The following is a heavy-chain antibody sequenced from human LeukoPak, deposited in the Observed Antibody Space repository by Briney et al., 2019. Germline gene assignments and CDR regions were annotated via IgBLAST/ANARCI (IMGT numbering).Heavy chain of an antibody. CDR1: GFTFSSYG. CDR2: IRYDGSNK. CDR3: ARDRDYYDSSGSFDY. V-gene: IGHV3-30*02. J-gene: IGHJ4*02. Sequence: GGSLRLSCAASGFTFSSYGMHWVRQAPGKGLEWVAFIRYDGSNKYYADSVKGRFTISRDNSKNTLYLQMNSLRAEDTAVYYCARDRDYYDSSGSFDYWGQGTLVTVSS. D-gene: IGHD3-22*01.